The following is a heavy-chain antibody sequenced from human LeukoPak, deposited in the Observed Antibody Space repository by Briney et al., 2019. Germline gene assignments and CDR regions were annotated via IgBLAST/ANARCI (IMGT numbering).Heavy chain of an antibody. D-gene: IGHD2/OR15-2a*01. CDR2: IYYSGTT. CDR1: GGSITSNDHY. V-gene: IGHV4-30-4*08. J-gene: IGHJ5*02. CDR3: ARYRCTTATCGFDP. Sequence: SQTLSLTCTVSGGSITSNDHYWSWIRQPPGQGLEWIGNIYYSGTTYYDPSLKSRVSILVDTSKSQFSLNLSSVTAADTAVYYCARYRCTTATCGFDPWGQGALVTVSS.